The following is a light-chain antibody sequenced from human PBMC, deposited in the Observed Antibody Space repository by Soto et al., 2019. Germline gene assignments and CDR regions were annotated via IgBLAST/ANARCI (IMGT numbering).Light chain of an antibody. J-gene: IGKJ2*01. CDR2: GAS. CDR1: QSISLNY. CDR3: QQYCSSPYT. V-gene: IGKV3-20*01. Sequence: ENVLTQSPGTLSLFPGERATLSCRASQSISLNYLAWYQQKPGQPPSLLISGASSSATGMPDRFSGSGSGTDFTLTISRLEPEDFAVYYCQQYCSSPYTFGQGTKVESK.